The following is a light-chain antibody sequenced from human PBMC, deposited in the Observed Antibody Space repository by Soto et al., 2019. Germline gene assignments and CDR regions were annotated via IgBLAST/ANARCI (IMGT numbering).Light chain of an antibody. Sequence: DVVMTQSPLSLPVTLGQPASISCRSSQXLVYSDGNIYVNWFQQRPGQSPRRLIYKVSNRDSGVPDRFSGSGAGTDFTLKISRVEAEDVGVYYCMQGTHWPIAFGQGTRLEIK. CDR3: MQGTHWPIA. V-gene: IGKV2-30*01. CDR1: QXLVYSDGNIY. CDR2: KVS. J-gene: IGKJ5*01.